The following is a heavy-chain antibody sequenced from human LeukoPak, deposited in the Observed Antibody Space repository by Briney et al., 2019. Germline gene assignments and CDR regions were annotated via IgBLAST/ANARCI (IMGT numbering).Heavy chain of an antibody. CDR3: ARVSRAARPATNWFDP. CDR2: IYYSGST. J-gene: IGHJ5*02. CDR1: GGSISSSSYY. D-gene: IGHD6-6*01. V-gene: IGHV4-39*07. Sequence: SETLSLTCTVSGGSISSSSYYWGWIRQPPGKGLEWIGSIYYSGSTYYNPSLKSRVTISVDTSKNQFSLKLSSVTAADTAVYYCARVSRAARPATNWFDPWGQGTLVTVSS.